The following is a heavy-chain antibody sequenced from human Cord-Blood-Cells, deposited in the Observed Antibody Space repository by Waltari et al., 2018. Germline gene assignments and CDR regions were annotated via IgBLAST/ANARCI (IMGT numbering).Heavy chain of an antibody. CDR2: MNPNSGNT. V-gene: IGHV1-8*01. CDR3: ARTVVTSDMYYFDY. D-gene: IGHD2-2*01. CDR1: GYTFTSYD. J-gene: IGHJ4*02. Sequence: QVQLVQSGAEVKKPGASVKVSCKASGYTFTSYDIYLVRQATGQGLEWMEWMNPNSGNTGYAQKFQGRVTMTRNTSISTAYMELSSLRSEDTAVYYCARTVVTSDMYYFDYWGQGTLVTVSS.